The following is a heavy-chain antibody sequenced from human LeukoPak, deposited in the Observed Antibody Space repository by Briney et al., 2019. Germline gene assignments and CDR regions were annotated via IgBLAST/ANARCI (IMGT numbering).Heavy chain of an antibody. CDR1: GGSIRSSYYY. Sequence: PSETLSLTCAVSGGSIRSSYYYWSWIRQPPGKGLEWIGYIYYSGSTNYNPSLKSRVTISVDTSKNQFSLKLSSVTAADTAVYYCARADTSLIYSSSFVYAFDIWGQGTMVTVSS. V-gene: IGHV4-61*01. D-gene: IGHD6-13*01. CDR2: IYYSGST. J-gene: IGHJ3*02. CDR3: ARADTSLIYSSSFVYAFDI.